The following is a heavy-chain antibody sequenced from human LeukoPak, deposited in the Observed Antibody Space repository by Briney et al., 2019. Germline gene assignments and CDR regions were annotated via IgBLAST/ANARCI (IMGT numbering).Heavy chain of an antibody. CDR3: AKVYSNYGDY. J-gene: IGHJ4*02. CDR1: GFTFSSYS. D-gene: IGHD4-11*01. Sequence: GGSLRLSCAASGFTFSSYSMNWVRQAPGKGLEWVSSISSSSSYIYYADSVKGRFTISRDNSKNTLYLQMNSLRAEDTAVYYCAKVYSNYGDYWGQGTLVTVSS. V-gene: IGHV3-21*01. CDR2: ISSSSSYI.